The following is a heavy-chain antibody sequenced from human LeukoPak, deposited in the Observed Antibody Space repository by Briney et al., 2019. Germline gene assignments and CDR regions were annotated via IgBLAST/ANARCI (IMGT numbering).Heavy chain of an antibody. CDR2: INAVTGDT. D-gene: IGHD3-3*01. CDR3: ARGDYDFWIGYRFSAPGPFDY. V-gene: IGHV1-3*03. CDR1: GYTFTGYY. J-gene: IGHJ4*02. Sequence: PGASVKVSCKASGYTFTGYYMHWVRQAPGQGLEWMGWINAVTGDTKYSQEFQGRVTITRDTSASTTYMELSSLRSEDMAVYYCARGDYDFWIGYRFSAPGPFDYWGQGTLVTVSS.